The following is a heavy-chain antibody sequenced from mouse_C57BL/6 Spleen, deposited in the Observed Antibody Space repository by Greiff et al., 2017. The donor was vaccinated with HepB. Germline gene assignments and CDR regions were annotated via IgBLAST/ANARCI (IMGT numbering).Heavy chain of an antibody. D-gene: IGHD1-1*01. J-gene: IGHJ1*03. V-gene: IGHV1-53*01. CDR1: GYTFTSYW. CDR3: AFGSSYWYFDV. Sequence: VKLQQPGTELVKPGASVKLSCKASGYTFTSYWMHWVKQRPGQGLEWIGNINPSNGGTNSNEKFKSKATLTVDKSSSTAYMQLSSLTSEDSAVYYCAFGSSYWYFDVWGTGTTVTVSS. CDR2: INPSNGGT.